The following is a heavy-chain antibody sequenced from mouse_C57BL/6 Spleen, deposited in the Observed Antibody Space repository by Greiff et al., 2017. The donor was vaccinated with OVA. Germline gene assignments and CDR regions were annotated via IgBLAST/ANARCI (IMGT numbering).Heavy chain of an antibody. CDR1: GYTFTDYN. CDR2: INPNNGGT. V-gene: IGHV1-18*01. Sequence: VQLQQSGPELVKPGASVKIPCKASGYTFTDYNMDWVKQSHGKSLEWIGDINPNNGGTIYNQKFKGKATLTVEKSSSTAYMELRSLTSEDTAVYYCARRGTTVVDWYFDVWGTGTTVTVSS. CDR3: ARRGTTVVDWYFDV. J-gene: IGHJ1*03. D-gene: IGHD1-1*01.